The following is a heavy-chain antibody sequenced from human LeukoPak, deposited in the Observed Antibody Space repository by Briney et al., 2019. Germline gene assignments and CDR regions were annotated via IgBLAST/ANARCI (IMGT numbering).Heavy chain of an antibody. CDR1: GGSISSANYY. J-gene: IGHJ4*02. Sequence: SETLSLTCTVSGGSISSANYYWSWIRQPPGKGLEWIGYIYYSGSTNYNPSLKSRVTISVDTSKNQFSLKLSSVTAADTAVYYCARTALTGIYFDYWGQGTLVTVSS. CDR2: IYYSGST. D-gene: IGHD5-18*01. CDR3: ARTALTGIYFDY. V-gene: IGHV4-61*01.